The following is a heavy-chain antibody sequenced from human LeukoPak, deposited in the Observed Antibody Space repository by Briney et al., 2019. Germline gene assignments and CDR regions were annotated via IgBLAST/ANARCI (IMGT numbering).Heavy chain of an antibody. CDR3: VRDRTGTYTLDY. V-gene: IGHV3-30-3*01. CDR1: GFTFSNYA. Sequence: PGGSLRLSCAATGFTFSNYAIHWGRQAPGKGLEWVAFISDDGSRQHYADSVKGRFTIPRDNPKNTLNLQMNSLRAEDTAVYYCVRDRTGTYTLDYWGQGTLVTVSS. CDR2: ISDDGSRQ. J-gene: IGHJ4*02. D-gene: IGHD3-10*01.